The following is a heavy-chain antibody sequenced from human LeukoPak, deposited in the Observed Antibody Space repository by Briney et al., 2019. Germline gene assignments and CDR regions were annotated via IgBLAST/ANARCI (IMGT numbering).Heavy chain of an antibody. J-gene: IGHJ4*02. D-gene: IGHD1-26*01. CDR2: ISGSGGST. V-gene: IGHV3-23*01. CDR1: GFTFSSYA. Sequence: GGSLRLSCAASGFTFSSYAMSWVRQAPGKGLEWVSAISGSGGSTYYADFVKGRFTISRDNSKNTLYLQMNSLRAEDTAVYYCAKGSEWELLQSFFDYWGQGTLVTVSS. CDR3: AKGSEWELLQSFFDY.